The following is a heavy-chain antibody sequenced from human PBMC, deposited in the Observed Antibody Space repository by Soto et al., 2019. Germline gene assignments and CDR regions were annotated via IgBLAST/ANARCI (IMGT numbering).Heavy chain of an antibody. CDR3: AKDHGPNFYDSSGYWY. CDR2: ICNRGSNT. D-gene: IGHD3-22*01. J-gene: IGHJ4*02. CDR1: GFTFSNYA. V-gene: IGHV3-23*01. Sequence: PGGSLRLSCAASGFTFSNYAMTWVRQAPGKGLEWVSSICNRGSNTYYAASVKGRFTISRDNSKNSLYLQMNSLRAEDTAVYYCAKDHGPNFYDSSGYWYWGQGTLGTVSS.